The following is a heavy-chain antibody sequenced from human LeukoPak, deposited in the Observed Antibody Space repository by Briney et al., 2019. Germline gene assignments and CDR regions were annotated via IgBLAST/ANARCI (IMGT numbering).Heavy chain of an antibody. CDR3: AKDLGVGATPEYFQH. CDR2: ISGSGGST. Sequence: GGPLRLSCAASGFTFSSYAMSWVRQAPGKGLEWVSAISGSGGSTYYADSVKGRFTISRDNSKNTLYLQMNSLRAEDTAVYYCAKDLGVGATPEYFQHWGQGTLVTVSS. CDR1: GFTFSSYA. J-gene: IGHJ1*01. V-gene: IGHV3-23*01. D-gene: IGHD1-26*01.